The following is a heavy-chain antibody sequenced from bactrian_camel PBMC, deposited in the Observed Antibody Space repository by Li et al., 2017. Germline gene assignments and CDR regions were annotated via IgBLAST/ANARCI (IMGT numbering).Heavy chain of an antibody. CDR2: LHPGGGLT. V-gene: IGHV3S28*01. D-gene: IGHD7*01. J-gene: IGHJ7*01. CDR1: GFTSFSTC. Sequence: QLVESGGGSVQAGKSLRLSCAASGFTSFSTCMGWFRQAPGKEREGIAFLHPGGGLTHYAGSVTGRFTISQDNAKNTLYLQMNSLKPEDTAVYYCVVQKSWCPDRSRPMDAWGKGTQVTVS.